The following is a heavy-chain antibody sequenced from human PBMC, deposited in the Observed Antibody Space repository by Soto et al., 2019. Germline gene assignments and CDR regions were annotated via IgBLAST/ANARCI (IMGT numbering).Heavy chain of an antibody. Sequence: QVQLVESGGGLVKPGGSLRLSCAASGFTFSDYYMSWIRQAPGKGLEWVSYISSSSSYTNYADSVKGRFTISRDNAKNSLYLQMNSRRAEDTAVYYCARFDTVTTIDYWGQGTLVTVSS. V-gene: IGHV3-11*05. CDR2: ISSSSSYT. D-gene: IGHD4-17*01. CDR1: GFTFSDYY. CDR3: ARFDTVTTIDY. J-gene: IGHJ4*02.